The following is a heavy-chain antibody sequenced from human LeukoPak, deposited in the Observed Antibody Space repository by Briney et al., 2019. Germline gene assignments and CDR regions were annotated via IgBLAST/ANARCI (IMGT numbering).Heavy chain of an antibody. J-gene: IGHJ3*01. D-gene: IGHD6-19*01. CDR1: GGSISSYY. CDR3: ARGLPGYSGGDDAFDF. Sequence: SETLSLTCTVSGGSISSYYWTWIRQPPGKGLAWIGYIYYSGSTNYNPSLKSRVTISVDTSKNQFSLKLSSVTAADTAVYYCARGLPGYSGGDDAFDFWGQGTVVTVS. V-gene: IGHV4-59*01. CDR2: IYYSGST.